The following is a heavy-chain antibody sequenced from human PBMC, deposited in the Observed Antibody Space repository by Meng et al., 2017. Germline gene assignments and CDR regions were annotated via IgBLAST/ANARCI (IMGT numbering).Heavy chain of an antibody. CDR3: ARVFTMVRGGDVAFDI. CDR2: IWYDGSNK. J-gene: IGHJ3*02. V-gene: IGHV3-33*01. Sequence: GGSLRLSCAASGFTFSSYGMHWVRQAPGKGLEWVAVIWYDGSNKYYADSVKGRFTISRDNSKNTLYLQMNSLKAEDTAVYYCARVFTMVRGGDVAFDIWGQGTMVT. D-gene: IGHD3-10*01. CDR1: GFTFSSYG.